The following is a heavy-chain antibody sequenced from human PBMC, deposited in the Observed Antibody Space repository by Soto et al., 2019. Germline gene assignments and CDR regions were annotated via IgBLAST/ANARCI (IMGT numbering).Heavy chain of an antibody. CDR1: GYTFTGYY. V-gene: IGHV1-2*04. CDR3: ARDVNRSAAAAGTPGAFDI. CDR2: INPNSGGT. D-gene: IGHD6-13*01. Sequence: ASVKVSCKASGYTFTGYYMHWVRQAPGQGLEWMGWINPNSGGTNYAQKFQGWVTMTRDTSISTAYMELSRLRSDDTAVYYCARDVNRSAAAAGTPGAFDIWGQGTMVTVSS. J-gene: IGHJ3*02.